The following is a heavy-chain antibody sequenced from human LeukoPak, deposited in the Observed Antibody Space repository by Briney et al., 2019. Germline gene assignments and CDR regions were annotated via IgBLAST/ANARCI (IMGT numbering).Heavy chain of an antibody. CDR1: AGSINTYY. J-gene: IGHJ4*02. Sequence: SETLSLTCTLSAGSINTYYWSWIRQPPGNGLEWIGYIYYSGNTNYNPSLKSRVTISVDTSKNQFSLRLSYVTAEDTAGYYCAREDHTAMVDSWGQGTLVTVSS. V-gene: IGHV4-59*01. D-gene: IGHD5-18*01. CDR2: IYYSGNT. CDR3: AREDHTAMVDS.